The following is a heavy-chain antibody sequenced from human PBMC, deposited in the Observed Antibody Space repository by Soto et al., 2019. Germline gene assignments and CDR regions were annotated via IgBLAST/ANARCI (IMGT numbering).Heavy chain of an antibody. CDR1: GGSISSYY. D-gene: IGHD2-15*01. CDR2: IYYSGST. V-gene: IGHV4-59*01. Sequence: PSETLSLTCTVSGGSISSYYWSWIRQPPGKGLEWIGYIYYSGSTNYNPSLKSRVTISVDTSKNQFSLKLSSVTAADTAVYYCARARYCSGGSCYSGRGGFDYWGQGTLVTVSS. J-gene: IGHJ4*02. CDR3: ARARYCSGGSCYSGRGGFDY.